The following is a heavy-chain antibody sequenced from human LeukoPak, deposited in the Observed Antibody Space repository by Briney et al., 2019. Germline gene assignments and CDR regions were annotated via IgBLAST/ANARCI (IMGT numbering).Heavy chain of an antibody. J-gene: IGHJ4*02. CDR1: GLSFTSFA. CDR2: IGGNGET. V-gene: IGHV3-23*01. CDR3: ARASWVSSTDAVR. D-gene: IGHD3-16*01. Sequence: GGSLRLSCAASGLSFTSFAMSWVRQGPARGREWVSSIGGNGETFYADSVKGRFTLSSDSSRNTVYFQLNNLRVEDTAIYYCARASWVSSTDAVRWGQGTLVTVSS.